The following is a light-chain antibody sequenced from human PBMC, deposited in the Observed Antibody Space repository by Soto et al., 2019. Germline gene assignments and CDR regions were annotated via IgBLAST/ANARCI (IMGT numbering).Light chain of an antibody. Sequence: QSALTQPASVSGSPGQSITISCTGTSSDVGFYDFVSWYQQHPDTAPKLMIYDVSNRPSGVSNRFSGSKSGYTASLTISGLQPEDEADYYCSSYTSTNTLVVFGGGTKLTVL. CDR1: SSDVGFYDF. CDR2: DVS. V-gene: IGLV2-14*03. J-gene: IGLJ2*01. CDR3: SSYTSTNTLVV.